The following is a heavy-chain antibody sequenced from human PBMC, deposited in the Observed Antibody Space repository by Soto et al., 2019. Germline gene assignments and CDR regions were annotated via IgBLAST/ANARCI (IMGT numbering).Heavy chain of an antibody. CDR2: MYHSGIT. CDR1: GGSISSYY. V-gene: IGHV4-59*08. J-gene: IGHJ6*02. D-gene: IGHD6-6*01. Sequence: SETLSLTCTVSGGSISSYYWSWIRQPPGKGLEWIGSMYHSGITYYNLSLKSRVTISVDTSKNQLSLKLSSATAADTAVYYCARSMYSTSAQLYYGMDVWGQGTTVTVSS. CDR3: ARSMYSTSAQLYYGMDV.